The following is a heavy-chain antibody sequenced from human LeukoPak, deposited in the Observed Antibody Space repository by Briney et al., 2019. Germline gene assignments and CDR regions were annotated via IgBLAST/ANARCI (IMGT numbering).Heavy chain of an antibody. V-gene: IGHV3-23*01. D-gene: IGHD6-19*01. CDR2: ISRSGDIT. CDR1: GFTFGTYG. J-gene: IGHJ4*02. Sequence: GGSLRLSCAASGFTFGTYGMNWVRQAPGKGLEWVSTISRSGDITYYADSVKGRFTISRDNSKNTLYLQMNSLRAEDTAIYYCATGSTAVAGTKYWGQGILVTVSS. CDR3: ATGSTAVAGTKY.